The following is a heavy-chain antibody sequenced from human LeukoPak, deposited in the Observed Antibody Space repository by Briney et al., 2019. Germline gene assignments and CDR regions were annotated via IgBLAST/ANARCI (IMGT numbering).Heavy chain of an antibody. CDR2: IRSKAYGGTT. V-gene: IGHV3-49*03. Sequence: PGRSLRLSCTASGFTFGDYAMSWFRQAPGKGLEWVGFIRSKAYGGTTEYAASVKGRFTISRDDSKGIAYLQMNSLKTEDTAVYYCTRDRSSGYYWDAFDIWGQGTMVTVSS. CDR1: GFTFGDYA. CDR3: TRDRSSGYYWDAFDI. D-gene: IGHD3-22*01. J-gene: IGHJ3*02.